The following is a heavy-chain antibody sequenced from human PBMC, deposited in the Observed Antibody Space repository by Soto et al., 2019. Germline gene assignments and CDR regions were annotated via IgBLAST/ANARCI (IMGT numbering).Heavy chain of an antibody. CDR1: GGSVGSYT. J-gene: IGHJ4*02. D-gene: IGHD3-16*01. CDR2: FSSSGTT. CDR3: ARHSPVHYGCDY. V-gene: IGHV4-59*08. Sequence: PSETLSLTCAVSGGSVGSYTWSWIRQPPEKGLEWIGYFSSSGTTNYNPSLKSRLSVSVDTSKNQFSLKLTSVTAADTAVYFCARHSPVHYGCDYWGLGSLVTVSS.